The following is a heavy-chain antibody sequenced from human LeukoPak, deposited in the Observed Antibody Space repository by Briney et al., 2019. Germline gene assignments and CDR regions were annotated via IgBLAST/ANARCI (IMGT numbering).Heavy chain of an antibody. Sequence: SETLSLTCTVSGGSISSYYWSWIRQPPGKGLEWIGYIYYSGSTNYNPSLKSRVTISVDTSKNQFSLKLSSVTAADTAVYYCARLLSRGWPPAHFDYWGQGTLVTVSS. V-gene: IGHV4-59*08. CDR1: GGSISSYY. D-gene: IGHD6-19*01. CDR3: ARLLSRGWPPAHFDY. J-gene: IGHJ4*02. CDR2: IYYSGST.